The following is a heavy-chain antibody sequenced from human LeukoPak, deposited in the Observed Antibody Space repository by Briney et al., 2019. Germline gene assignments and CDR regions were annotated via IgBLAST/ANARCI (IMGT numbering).Heavy chain of an antibody. CDR3: ARVVAGTGTYYFDY. V-gene: IGHV4-39*07. D-gene: IGHD6-19*01. Sequence: SETLPLTCTVSGGSISSSSYYWGWIRQPPGKGLEWIGSIYYSGSTYYNPSLKSRVTISADTSKNQFSLKLSSVTAADTAVYYCARVVAGTGTYYFDYWGQGTLVTVSS. CDR1: GGSISSSSYY. J-gene: IGHJ4*02. CDR2: IYYSGST.